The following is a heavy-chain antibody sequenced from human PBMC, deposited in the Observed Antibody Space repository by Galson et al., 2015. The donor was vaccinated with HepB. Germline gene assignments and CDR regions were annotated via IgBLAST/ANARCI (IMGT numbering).Heavy chain of an antibody. J-gene: IGHJ5*02. CDR2: IIPIFGTA. D-gene: IGHD3-3*01. CDR1: GGTFSSYA. Sequence: SVKVSCKASGGTFSSYAISWVRQAPGQGLEWMGGIIPIFGTANYAQKFQGRVTITADESTSTAYMELSSLRSEDTAVYYCARDRFWSGYTYNWFDPWGQGTLVTVSS. CDR3: ARDRFWSGYTYNWFDP. V-gene: IGHV1-69*13.